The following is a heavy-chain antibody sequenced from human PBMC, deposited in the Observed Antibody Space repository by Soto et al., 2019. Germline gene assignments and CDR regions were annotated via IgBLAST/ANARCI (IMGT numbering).Heavy chain of an antibody. CDR2: IYHSGST. CDR1: GYSISSGYY. D-gene: IGHD6-6*01. Sequence: PSETLSLTCAVSGYSISSGYYWGWIRQPPGKGLEWIGSIYHSGSTYYNPSLKSRVTISVDTSKNQFSLKLGSVTAADTAVYYCARGLTLAARLSGPYFDYWGQGTLVTVSS. CDR3: ARGLTLAARLSGPYFDY. J-gene: IGHJ4*02. V-gene: IGHV4-38-2*01.